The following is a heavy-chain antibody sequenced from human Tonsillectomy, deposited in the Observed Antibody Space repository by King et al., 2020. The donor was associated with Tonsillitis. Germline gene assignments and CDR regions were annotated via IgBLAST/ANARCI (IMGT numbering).Heavy chain of an antibody. J-gene: IGHJ4*02. CDR2: IYTSGST. CDR3: ARVPLVLRYCSSTSCYGYFDY. D-gene: IGHD2-2*01. CDR1: GASISSGSYY. Sequence: QLQESGPGLVKPSQTLSLTCTVSGASISSGSYYWNWIRQPAGKGLEWIGRIYTSGSTNYNPSLKSRVAMSVDTSKNQFSLKLSSVTAADTAVFYWARVPLVLRYCSSTSCYGYFDYWGQGTLVTVSS. V-gene: IGHV4-61*02.